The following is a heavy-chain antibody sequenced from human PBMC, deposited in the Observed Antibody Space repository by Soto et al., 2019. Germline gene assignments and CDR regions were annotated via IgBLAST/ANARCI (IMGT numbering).Heavy chain of an antibody. V-gene: IGHV1-69*13. CDR2: IIPIFGTA. J-gene: IGHJ6*02. CDR3: ASVESIVVVPAAMFYGMDV. Sequence: SVKVSCKASGGTFSSYAISWVRQAPGQGLEWMGGIIPIFGTANYAQKFQGRVTITADESTNTAYMELSSLRSEDTAVYYCASVESIVVVPAAMFYGMDVWGQGTTVTVSS. D-gene: IGHD2-2*01. CDR1: GGTFSSYA.